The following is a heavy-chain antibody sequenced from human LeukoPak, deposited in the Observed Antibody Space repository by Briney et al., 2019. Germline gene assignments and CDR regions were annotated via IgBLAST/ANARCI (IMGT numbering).Heavy chain of an antibody. CDR2: IKQDGSEK. J-gene: IGHJ6*03. CDR3: AREVFGGEYFDWLSSFYYYYYMDV. CDR1: GFTFSSYW. V-gene: IGHV3-7*01. Sequence: PGGSLRLSCAASGFTFSSYWMSWVRQAPGKGLEWVANIKQDGSEKYYVVSVKGRFTISRDNAKNSLYLQMNSLRAEDTAVYYCAREVFGGEYFDWLSSFYYYYYMDVWGKGTTVTVSS. D-gene: IGHD3-9*01.